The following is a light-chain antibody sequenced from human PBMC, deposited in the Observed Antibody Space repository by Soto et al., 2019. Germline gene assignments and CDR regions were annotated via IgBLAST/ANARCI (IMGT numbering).Light chain of an antibody. Sequence: QYVLTQPASASGTPGQRVTISCSGSSSNIGSNYVYWYQQLPGTAPKLLIYRNNQRPSGVPDRFSGSNSGTSASLAISGLRSEDEADYYCAAWDDSLRDVVFGGGTKLTVL. CDR1: SSNIGSNY. CDR3: AAWDDSLRDVV. CDR2: RNN. V-gene: IGLV1-47*01. J-gene: IGLJ2*01.